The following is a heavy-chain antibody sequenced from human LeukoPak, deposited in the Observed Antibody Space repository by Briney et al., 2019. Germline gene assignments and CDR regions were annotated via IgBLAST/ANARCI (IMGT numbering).Heavy chain of an antibody. Sequence: SETLSLTCTVSGGSISSHYWSWIRQPPGKGLEWIGYIYYSGSTNYNPSLKSRVTISEDTSKNQFSLKLSSVTAADTAVYYCARALATIGWFDPWGQGTLVTVSS. J-gene: IGHJ5*02. CDR2: IYYSGST. V-gene: IGHV4-59*11. CDR1: GGSISSHY. CDR3: ARALATIGWFDP. D-gene: IGHD5-12*01.